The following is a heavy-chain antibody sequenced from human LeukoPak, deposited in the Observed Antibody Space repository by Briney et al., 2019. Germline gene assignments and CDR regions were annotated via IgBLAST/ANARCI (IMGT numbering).Heavy chain of an antibody. D-gene: IGHD1-26*01. CDR3: ARESGYYYYMDV. V-gene: IGHV4-30-2*01. Sequence: SETLSLTCTVSGGSISSGGYYWSWIRQPPGTGLEWIGYIDHSGSTYYNPSLKSRVTISVDRSKNQFFLKLSSVTAADTAVYYCARESGYYYYMDVWGKGTTVTVSS. J-gene: IGHJ6*03. CDR2: IDHSGST. CDR1: GGSISSGGYY.